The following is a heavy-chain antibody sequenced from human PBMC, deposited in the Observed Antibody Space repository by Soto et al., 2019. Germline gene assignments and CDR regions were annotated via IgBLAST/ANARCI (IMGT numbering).Heavy chain of an antibody. CDR3: VRGSKDSYPGSRIFDF. D-gene: IGHD2-15*01. Sequence: GGSLRLSCAASGLTFGSGAMSWVRQSPGGGLEWVSTLADTGGDPKHAAHDRGRLATAIKNSKNTLYLQISALGADDSAIDFCVRGSKDSYPGSRIFDFWGRGTLVTVS. J-gene: IGHJ4*02. V-gene: IGHV3-23*01. CDR1: GLTFGSGA. CDR2: LADTGGDP.